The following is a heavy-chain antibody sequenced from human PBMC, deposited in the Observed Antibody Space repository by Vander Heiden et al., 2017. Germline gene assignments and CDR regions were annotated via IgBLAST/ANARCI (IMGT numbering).Heavy chain of an antibody. CDR1: GFTFSHHG. D-gene: IGHD3-22*01. CDR2: IWYDGSNK. Sequence: QVQLVESGGGVVQPGRSLRLSCAASGFTFSHHGVHWVRQAPGKGLEWVAVIWYDGSNKYYADSVKGRFTISRDNSKNTLYLQMNSLRAEDTAVYYCAREESGTYYYDSSGYFLYWGQGTLVTVSS. J-gene: IGHJ4*02. CDR3: AREESGTYYYDSSGYFLY. V-gene: IGHV3-33*01.